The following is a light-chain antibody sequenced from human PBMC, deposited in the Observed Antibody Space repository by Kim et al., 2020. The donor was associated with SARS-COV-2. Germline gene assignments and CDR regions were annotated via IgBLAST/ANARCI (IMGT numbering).Light chain of an antibody. J-gene: IGLJ2*01. V-gene: IGLV3-19*01. CDR2: GKN. CDR1: SLRSYY. Sequence: AVGQTVRITCQGDSLRSYYASWYQQKPGQAPVLVIYGKNNRPSGIPDRFSGSSSGNTTSLTITGAQAEDEADYYCNSRDSSGNLVVFGGGTKLTVL. CDR3: NSRDSSGNLVV.